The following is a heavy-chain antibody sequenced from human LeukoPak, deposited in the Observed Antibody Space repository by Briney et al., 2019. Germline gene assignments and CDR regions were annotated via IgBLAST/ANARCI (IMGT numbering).Heavy chain of an antibody. CDR2: ISSSGIS. CDR1: GGSISSDY. D-gene: IGHD2-15*01. Sequence: SEILSLTCSVSGGSISSDYWSWVRQPPGKELEWIGYISSSGISDHNPSLKSRVTLSVDASKNQFSLRLISVTAADTAVYHCARLRSSLNNWFDPWGQGILVTVSS. CDR3: ARLRSSLNNWFDP. J-gene: IGHJ5*02. V-gene: IGHV4-4*09.